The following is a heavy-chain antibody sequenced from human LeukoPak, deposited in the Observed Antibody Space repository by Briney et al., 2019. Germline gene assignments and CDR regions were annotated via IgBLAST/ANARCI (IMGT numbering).Heavy chain of an antibody. CDR1: GFTFDTFA. Sequence: PGESLRLSRVASGFTFDTFAMSWVRQAPGKGLEWVSGIGNTETYYADSVKGRFTISRDNSKSTIYLHMNNLRAEDTALYYCARDGQAFNSNWDYFDYWGQGTPVTVSS. CDR2: IGNTET. V-gene: IGHV3-23*01. D-gene: IGHD7-27*01. J-gene: IGHJ4*02. CDR3: ARDGQAFNSNWDYFDY.